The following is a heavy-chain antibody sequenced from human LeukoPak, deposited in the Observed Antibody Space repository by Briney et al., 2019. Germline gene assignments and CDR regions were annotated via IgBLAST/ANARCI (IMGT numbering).Heavy chain of an antibody. V-gene: IGHV4-59*12. J-gene: IGHJ3*02. CDR3: ARGVAMIVASPTSTAFDI. D-gene: IGHD3-22*01. CDR1: GGSISSYY. Sequence: PSETLSLTCTVSGGSISSYYWSWIRQPPGKGLEWIGYIYYSGSTNYNPSLKSRVTISVDTSKNQVSLKLSSVTAADTAVYYCARGVAMIVASPTSTAFDIWGQGTMVTVSS. CDR2: IYYSGST.